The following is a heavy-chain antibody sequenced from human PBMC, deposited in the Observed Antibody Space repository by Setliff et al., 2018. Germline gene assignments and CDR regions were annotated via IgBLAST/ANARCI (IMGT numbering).Heavy chain of an antibody. D-gene: IGHD5-12*01. J-gene: IGHJ2*01. CDR3: ARNPDFLQYSFDL. CDR1: GGSISNSTFY. CDR2: INYYGSIFDDGTTYST. V-gene: IGHV4-39*06. Sequence: LSLTCTVSGGSISNSTFYWGWIRQPPGKGLEWIGSINYYGSIFDDGTTYSTYYNPSLKSRATISIDTSKSQFPLKLSSMTAADTALYYCARNPDFLQYSFDLWGRGTLVTVSS.